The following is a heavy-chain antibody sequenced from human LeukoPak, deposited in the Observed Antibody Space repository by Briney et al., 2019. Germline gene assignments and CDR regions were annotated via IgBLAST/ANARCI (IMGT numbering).Heavy chain of an antibody. CDR2: IRSKAYGGTT. J-gene: IGHJ5*02. CDR3: TRAYTQLGFDP. Sequence: GGSLRLSCTASGFTFGDYAMSWFRQAPGKGLEWVGFIRSKAYGGTTECAASVKGRFTISRDDFKSIAYLQMNSLKTEDTAVYYCTRAYTQLGFDPWGQGTLVTVSS. V-gene: IGHV3-49*03. D-gene: IGHD2-2*01. CDR1: GFTFGDYA.